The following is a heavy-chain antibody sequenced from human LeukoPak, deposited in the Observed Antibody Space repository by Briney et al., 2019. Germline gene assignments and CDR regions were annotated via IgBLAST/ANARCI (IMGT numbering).Heavy chain of an antibody. CDR1: GCTFTSYD. CDR3: ARLPDYGANYYYYGMDV. Sequence: GASVKVSCKASGCTFTSYDINWVRQATGQGLEWMGWMNPNSGNTGYAQKFQGRVTMTRNTSISTAYMELSSLRSEDTAVYYCARLPDYGANYYYYGMDVWGQGTTVTVSS. J-gene: IGHJ6*02. D-gene: IGHD4-17*01. V-gene: IGHV1-8*01. CDR2: MNPNSGNT.